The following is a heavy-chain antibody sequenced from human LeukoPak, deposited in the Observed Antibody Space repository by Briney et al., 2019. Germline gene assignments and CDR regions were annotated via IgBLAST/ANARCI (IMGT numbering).Heavy chain of an antibody. Sequence: GGSLRLSCAASGFTFSSYAMSWVRQAPGKGLEWVSAISGSGGSTYYADSVKGRFTISRDNSKNTLYLQMNSLRAEDTAVYYCAKGELLRYYYGMDVWGQGTTATVSS. CDR3: AKGELLRYYYGMDV. V-gene: IGHV3-23*01. J-gene: IGHJ6*02. D-gene: IGHD1-26*01. CDR1: GFTFSSYA. CDR2: ISGSGGST.